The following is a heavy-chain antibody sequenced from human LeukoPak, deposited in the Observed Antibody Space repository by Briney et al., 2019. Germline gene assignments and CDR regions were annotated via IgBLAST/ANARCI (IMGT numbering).Heavy chain of an antibody. Sequence: ASVKVSCKASGYTFTGYYMHWVRQAPGQGLEWMGWINPNSGGTNYAQKFQGRVTMTRDTSISTAYMELSRLRSDDTAVYYCARDRVSGWIIFDYWGQGTLVTVSS. J-gene: IGHJ4*02. V-gene: IGHV1-2*02. CDR2: INPNSGGT. CDR3: ARDRVSGWIIFDY. CDR1: GYTFTGYY. D-gene: IGHD6-19*01.